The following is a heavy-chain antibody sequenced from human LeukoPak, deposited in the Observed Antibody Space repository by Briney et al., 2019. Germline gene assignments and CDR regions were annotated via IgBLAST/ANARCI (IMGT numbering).Heavy chain of an antibody. V-gene: IGHV4-59*01. CDR2: IYYSGTT. CDR3: AREDPQTTVPEGMDV. CDR1: GGSISYYY. D-gene: IGHD4-17*01. Sequence: ETSETLSLTCTVSGGSISYYYWSWIRQSPGKGLEWIGYIYYSGTTNYNPSLKSRVTISVDTSKNQFSLQLRSMTAADTAVYYCAREDPQTTVPEGMDVWGQGTTVTVSS. J-gene: IGHJ6*02.